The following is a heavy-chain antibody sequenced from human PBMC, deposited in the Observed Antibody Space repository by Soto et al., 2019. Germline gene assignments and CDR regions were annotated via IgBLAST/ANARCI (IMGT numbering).Heavy chain of an antibody. CDR1: GFTFSSYG. D-gene: IGHD4-4*01. CDR2: IWYDGSNK. V-gene: IGHV3-33*01. Sequence: QVQLVESGGGVVQPGRSLRLSCAASGFTFSSYGMHWVHQAPGKGLEWVAVIWYDGSNKYYADSVKGRFTISRDNSKNTLYLQMNSLRAEDTAVYYCARVNGRATVKNYYGMDVWGQGTTVTVSS. J-gene: IGHJ6*02. CDR3: ARVNGRATVKNYYGMDV.